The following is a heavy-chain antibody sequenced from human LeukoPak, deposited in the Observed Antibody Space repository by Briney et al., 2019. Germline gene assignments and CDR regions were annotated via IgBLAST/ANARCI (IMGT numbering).Heavy chain of an antibody. CDR3: ARENGYCSDSDCYSYFDS. V-gene: IGHV3-7*01. CDR2: IKKTGIET. CDR1: GFTFSHFW. J-gene: IGHJ4*02. Sequence: PGGSLRLSCAGSGFTFSHFWMSWVRQAPGKGLEWVAYIKKTGIETYYLDSVKGRFTITRDNNRNSLFLQMYSLRAEDTAVYFCARENGYCSDSDCYSYFDSWGQGTLVTVSS. D-gene: IGHD2-15*01.